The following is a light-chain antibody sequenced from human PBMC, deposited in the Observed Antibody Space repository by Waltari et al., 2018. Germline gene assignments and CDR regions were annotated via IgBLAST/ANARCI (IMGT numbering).Light chain of an antibody. Sequence: NFMLTQPHSVSESPGKTVTISCTGSSGSIASNYVQWYQQRPGSAPTTVLYEDNQRPSGVPDRFSGSIDSSSNSASLTISGLKTEDEADYYCQSYDSSLWVFGGGTRVTVL. J-gene: IGLJ3*02. CDR3: QSYDSSLWV. V-gene: IGLV6-57*02. CDR1: SGSIASNY. CDR2: EDN.